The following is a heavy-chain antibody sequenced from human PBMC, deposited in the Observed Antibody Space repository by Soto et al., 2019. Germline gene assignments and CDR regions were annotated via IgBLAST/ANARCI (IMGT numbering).Heavy chain of an antibody. Sequence: PSETLSLTCSVSGGSTSSNTYYWGWIRQPPGKGLEWIGSVYYSGSTFYNPSLKSRVSISVDTSKNQFSLRLSSVTATDTAVYYCARQRRYYYDSSGYPDSWGPGTLVTVSS. D-gene: IGHD3-22*01. CDR2: VYYSGST. CDR3: ARQRRYYYDSSGYPDS. CDR1: GGSTSSNTYY. J-gene: IGHJ4*02. V-gene: IGHV4-39*01.